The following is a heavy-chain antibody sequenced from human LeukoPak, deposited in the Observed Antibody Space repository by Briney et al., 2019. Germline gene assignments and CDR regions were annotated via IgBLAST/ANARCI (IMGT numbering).Heavy chain of an antibody. D-gene: IGHD3-10*01. CDR2: VSGSGGST. CDR3: AKDREYLIYYFDY. V-gene: IGHV3-23*01. J-gene: IGHJ4*02. Sequence: GGSLRLSCAASGFTFSSYAMSWVRQAPGKGLEWVSAVSGSGGSTYYADSVKGRFTISRDNSKNTLYLQMNSLRAEDTAVYYCAKDREYLIYYFDYWGQGTLVTVSS. CDR1: GFTFSSYA.